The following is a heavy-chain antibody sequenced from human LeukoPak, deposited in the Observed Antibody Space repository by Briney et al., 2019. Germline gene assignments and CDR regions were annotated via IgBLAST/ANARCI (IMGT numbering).Heavy chain of an antibody. J-gene: IGHJ4*02. V-gene: IGHV4-4*02. CDR2: VHLSGAS. D-gene: IGHD1-26*01. CDR3: TRESGAFSPFGF. CDR1: GGSTLTTNW. Sequence: PSGTLSLTCAVSGGSTLTTNWWSWVRQPPGKGLEWIGEVHLSGASNYNPSLKSRVNMSIDKSKNQLSLELTSVTAADTAIYYCTRESGAFSPFGFWGQGTLVTVSS.